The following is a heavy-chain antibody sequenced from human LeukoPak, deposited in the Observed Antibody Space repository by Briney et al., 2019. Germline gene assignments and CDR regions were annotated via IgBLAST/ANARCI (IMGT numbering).Heavy chain of an antibody. CDR3: VRGGGYNYVDP. CDR2: ISTSSSYT. V-gene: IGHV3-11*06. J-gene: IGHJ5*02. Sequence: PGGSLSLSWAASGFTFSDYFMTWFGQAPGKGRGGISYISTSSSYTNYADSVKGRFTISRDNAKNSLYLQMNSLRAEDTAVYYCVRGGGYNYVDPWGQGTLVTVSS. CDR1: GFTFSDYF. D-gene: IGHD5-18*01.